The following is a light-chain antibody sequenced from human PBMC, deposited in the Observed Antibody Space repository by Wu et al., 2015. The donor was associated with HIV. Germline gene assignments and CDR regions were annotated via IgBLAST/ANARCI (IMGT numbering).Light chain of an antibody. J-gene: IGKJ1*01. CDR1: QSVNSK. CDR2: GPS. V-gene: IGKV3-15*01. Sequence: EVVMTQFPAALSVSAGDRATLSCRASQSVNSKIAWYQQKPGQAPRLLVYGPSTRATGVPARFTGSGSGTDFTLTITSLQSEDFAVYYCQQYSTWTFGQGTKVEIK. CDR3: QQYSTWT.